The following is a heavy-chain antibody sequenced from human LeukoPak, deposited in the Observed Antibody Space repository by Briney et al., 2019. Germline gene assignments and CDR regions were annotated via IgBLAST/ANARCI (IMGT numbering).Heavy chain of an antibody. D-gene: IGHD2-2*01. Sequence: SETLSLTCTVSGGSISSYYWSWIRQPPGKGLEWIGYIYYSGSTNYNPSLKSRVTISVDTSKNQFSLKLSSVTAADTAAYYCARVSVGLVPAADYWGQGTLVTVSS. CDR1: GGSISSYY. J-gene: IGHJ4*02. CDR3: ARVSVGLVPAADY. CDR2: IYYSGST. V-gene: IGHV4-59*01.